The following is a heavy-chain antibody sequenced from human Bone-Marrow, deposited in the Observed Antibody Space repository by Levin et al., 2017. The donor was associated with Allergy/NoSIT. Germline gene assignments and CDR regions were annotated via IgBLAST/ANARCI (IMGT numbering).Heavy chain of an antibody. D-gene: IGHD6-6*01. CDR1: GGSVSSDSHY. V-gene: IGHV4-61*01. Sequence: RTSETLSLTCSVSGGSVSSDSHYWSWIRQPRGKGLEWIGYMYSSGTTNYDPSLKSRVTISVDTSKNQFSLQLSSVTAADTAVYYCARGGISVRPLHYYALDVWGQGTAVTVSS. J-gene: IGHJ6*02. CDR3: ARGGISVRPLHYYALDV. CDR2: MYSSGTT.